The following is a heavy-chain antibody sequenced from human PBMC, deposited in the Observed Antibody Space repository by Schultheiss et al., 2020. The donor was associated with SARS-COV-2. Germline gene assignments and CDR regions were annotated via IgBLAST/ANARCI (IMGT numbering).Heavy chain of an antibody. J-gene: IGHJ6*02. CDR3: AREGITIDAYYYYGMDV. D-gene: IGHD3-9*01. Sequence: SQTLSLTCAISGDSVSSNSAAWNWIRQSPSRGLEWLGRTYYRSKWYNDYAVSVKSRITINPDTSKNQFSLQLNSVTPDDTAVYYCAREGITIDAYYYYGMDVWGQGTTVTVFS. CDR1: GDSVSSNSAA. CDR2: TYYRSKWYN. V-gene: IGHV6-1*01.